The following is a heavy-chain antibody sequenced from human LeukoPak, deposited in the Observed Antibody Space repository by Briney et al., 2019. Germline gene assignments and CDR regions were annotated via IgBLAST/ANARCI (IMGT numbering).Heavy chain of an antibody. CDR1: GFTFSSYT. CDR2: ISYDANKQ. J-gene: IGHJ4*02. D-gene: IGHD3-9*01. V-gene: IGHV3-30-3*01. CDR3: AKDGWGLRFFDWPIY. Sequence: PGGSLRLSCAVSGFTFSSYTMHWVRQAPGKGLEWVALISYDANKQFQSDSVKGRFTISRDDSKNTLYLQINSLKAEDTAIYYCAKDGWGLRFFDWPIYWFQGTLVNVSS.